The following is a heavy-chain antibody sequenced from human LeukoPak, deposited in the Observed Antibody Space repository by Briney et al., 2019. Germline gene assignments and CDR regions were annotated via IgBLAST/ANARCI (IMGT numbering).Heavy chain of an antibody. D-gene: IGHD2-2*01. J-gene: IGHJ4*02. V-gene: IGHV4-34*01. CDR2: INHSGST. Sequence: SETLSLTCAVYGGSFSGYYWSWIRQPPGKGLEWIGEINHSGSTNYNPSLKSRVTISVDTSKNQFSLKLSSVTAADTAVYYCARGCRGPSSRIVVVPAAPPFDYWGQGTLVTVSS. CDR1: GGSFSGYY. CDR3: ARGCRGPSSRIVVVPAAPPFDY.